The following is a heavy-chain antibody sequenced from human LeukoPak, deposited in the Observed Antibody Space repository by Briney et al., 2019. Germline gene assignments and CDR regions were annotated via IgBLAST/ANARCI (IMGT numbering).Heavy chain of an antibody. CDR2: IYYSGST. CDR1: GGSISSYY. Sequence: PSKTLSLTCTVSGGSISSYYWSWIRQPPGKGLEWIGYIYYSGSTNYNPSLKSRVTISVDTSKNQFSLKLSSVTAADTAVYYCARYDYYYGMDVWGQGTTVTVSS. J-gene: IGHJ6*02. CDR3: ARYDYYYGMDV. V-gene: IGHV4-59*01.